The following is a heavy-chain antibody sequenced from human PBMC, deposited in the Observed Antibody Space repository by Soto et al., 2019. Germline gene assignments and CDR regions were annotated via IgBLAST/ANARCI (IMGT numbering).Heavy chain of an antibody. CDR1: GGSMNYYY. D-gene: IGHD6-19*01. CDR2: VFYSGTT. J-gene: IGHJ4*02. CDR3: ARAGRSGRYFFDA. V-gene: IGHV4-59*01. Sequence: QLLLQESCPGLVQPSETLSLTCTVSGGSMNYYYWSWIRQSPAKGLKWIGYVFYSGTTYYNPALQSRVTTSIDTSQNPFSLKLRSVTAAAAAIYYCARAGRSGRYFFDAWGRGTLVTVSS.